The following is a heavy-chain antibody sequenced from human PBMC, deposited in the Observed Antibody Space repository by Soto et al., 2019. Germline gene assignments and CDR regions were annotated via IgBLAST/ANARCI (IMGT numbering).Heavy chain of an antibody. Sequence: QVQLVQSGAEVKKPGSSVKVSCKASGGTFSSYAISWVRQAPGQGLEWMGGIIPIFGTANYVHKVQGRVTITADKSTSTAYVELSSLRSEDTAVYYCAREKGGTTVTRWFDPWGQGTLVTVSS. CDR3: AREKGGTTVTRWFDP. D-gene: IGHD4-17*01. CDR1: GGTFSSYA. J-gene: IGHJ5*02. CDR2: IIPIFGTA. V-gene: IGHV1-69*06.